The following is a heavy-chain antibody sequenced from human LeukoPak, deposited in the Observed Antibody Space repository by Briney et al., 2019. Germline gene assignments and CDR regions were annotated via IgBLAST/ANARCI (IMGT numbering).Heavy chain of an antibody. Sequence: GASVKVSCKASGYTFTGYYMHWVRQAPGQGLEWMGWINPNSGGTNYAQKFQGRVTMTRDTSISTAYMELSRLRSDDTAVYYCARDASSWYVTSLIDYWGQGTLVTVSS. CDR2: INPNSGGT. CDR1: GYTFTGYY. J-gene: IGHJ4*02. CDR3: ARDASSWYVTSLIDY. V-gene: IGHV1-2*02. D-gene: IGHD6-13*01.